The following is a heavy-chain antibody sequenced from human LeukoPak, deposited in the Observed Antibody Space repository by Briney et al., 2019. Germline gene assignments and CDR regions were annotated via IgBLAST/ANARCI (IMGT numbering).Heavy chain of an antibody. V-gene: IGHV3-23*01. CDR3: AKTVIYTSGWYRFDY. CDR2: VSGSGGST. J-gene: IGHJ4*02. Sequence: GGSLRLSCAASGFTFSSYAMSGVRQAPGRGRECVSAVSGSGGSTYYADSVKGRFTISRDNSKNTHYLQMNSLRAEDTAVYYCAKTVIYTSGWYRFDYWGQGTLVTVSS. D-gene: IGHD6-19*01. CDR1: GFTFSSYA.